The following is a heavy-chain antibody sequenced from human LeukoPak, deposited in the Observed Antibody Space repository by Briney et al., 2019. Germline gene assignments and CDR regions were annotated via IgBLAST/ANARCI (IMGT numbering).Heavy chain of an antibody. CDR1: GGTFSSYA. D-gene: IGHD1-26*01. Sequence: SVKVSCKASGGTFSSYAISWVRQAPGQGLEWMGGIIPIFGTANYAQKFQGRVTITTDESTSTAYMELSSLRSEDTAVYYCARGEWELLSDYYYYMDVWGKGTTVTVSS. CDR2: IIPIFGTA. J-gene: IGHJ6*03. CDR3: ARGEWELLSDYYYYMDV. V-gene: IGHV1-69*05.